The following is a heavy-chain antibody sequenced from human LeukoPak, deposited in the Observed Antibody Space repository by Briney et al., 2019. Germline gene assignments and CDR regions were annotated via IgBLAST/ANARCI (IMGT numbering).Heavy chain of an antibody. CDR2: ISACNGNT. V-gene: IGHV1-18*01. CDR3: ARDRPSYYYDSSGSFDP. J-gene: IGHJ5*01. D-gene: IGHD3-22*01. CDR1: GYTFTSYG. Sequence: ASVTVSCKASGYTFTSYGISWVRQAPGQGLEWMGWISACNGNTNYAQKLQGRVTMTTDTSTSTAYMELRSLRSDDTAVYYCARDRPSYYYDSSGSFDPWGQGTLVTVSS.